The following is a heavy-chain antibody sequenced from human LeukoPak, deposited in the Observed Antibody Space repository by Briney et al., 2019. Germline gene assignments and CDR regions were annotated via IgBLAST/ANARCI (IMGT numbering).Heavy chain of an antibody. J-gene: IGHJ4*02. CDR3: AKDYDFWSGYPDY. CDR1: GSTFSSYA. CDR2: IYSGGST. V-gene: IGHV3-23*03. D-gene: IGHD3-3*01. Sequence: GGSLRLSCAASGSTFSSYAMSWVRQAPGKGLEWVSIIYSGGSTYYADSVKGRFTISRDNSKNTLYLQMNSLRAEDTAVYYCAKDYDFWSGYPDYWGQGTLVTVSS.